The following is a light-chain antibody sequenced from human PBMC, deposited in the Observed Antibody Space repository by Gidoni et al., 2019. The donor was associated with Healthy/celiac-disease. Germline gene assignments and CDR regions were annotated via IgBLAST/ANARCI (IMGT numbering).Light chain of an antibody. V-gene: IGKV1-39*01. CDR2: AAS. CDR3: QQSYSTLLIT. J-gene: IGKJ5*01. Sequence: DIQKFQSPSSLSASVGDRVTITCRASQSISSYLNWYQQKPGKAPKLLIYAASSLQSGVPSRFSGSGSGTDFTLTISSLQPEDFATYYCQQSYSTLLITFXQXTRLEIK. CDR1: QSISSY.